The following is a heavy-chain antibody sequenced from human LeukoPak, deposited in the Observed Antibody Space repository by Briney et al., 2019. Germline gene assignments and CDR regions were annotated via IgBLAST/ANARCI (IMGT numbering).Heavy chain of an antibody. CDR3: ARDSSLSARRGWFDP. CDR1: GFTFSSYS. V-gene: IGHV3-21*01. CDR2: LNSSSSYI. J-gene: IGHJ5*02. D-gene: IGHD6-6*01. Sequence: GGSLRLSCAASGFTFSSYSMNWVRQAQGKGLELVSSLNSSSSYIYYADSVQGRFTISRDNAKNSLYLQLNSLRAEDTAVYYCARDSSLSARRGWFDPWGQGTLVTVSS.